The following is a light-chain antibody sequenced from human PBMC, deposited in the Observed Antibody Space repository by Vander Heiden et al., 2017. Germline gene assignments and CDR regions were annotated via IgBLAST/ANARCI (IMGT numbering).Light chain of an antibody. J-gene: IGLJ3*02. CDR2: EDN. CDR1: IPNIWNNS. V-gene: IGLV1-51*01. Sequence: QSVLTQPPSVTAAPGPEFATPCSGSIPNIWNNSVSWYHQLPGTAPKLLIHEDNKRPSGIPDRFPASKSGTSATLDISGLQTGDEAHYYCGTWDTSLSGYLFNSLNGYVFGGGTRLTVL. CDR3: GTWDTSLSGYLFNSLNGYV.